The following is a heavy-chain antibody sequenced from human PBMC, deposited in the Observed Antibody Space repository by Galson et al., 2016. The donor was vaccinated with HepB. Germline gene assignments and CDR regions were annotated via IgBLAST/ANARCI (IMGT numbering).Heavy chain of an antibody. J-gene: IGHJ1*01. CDR2: ISGSGGST. CDR3: ATEGLIGGTYSYFQH. Sequence: SLRLSCAASGFTFSSHSMTWVRQALGKGLEWVSVISGSGGSTYYADSVKGRFTISRDNSKNTVYLQMNSLRAEDTAVYYCATEGLIGGTYSYFQHWGPGTLVTVSP. V-gene: IGHV3-23*01. D-gene: IGHD1-26*01. CDR1: GFTFSSHS.